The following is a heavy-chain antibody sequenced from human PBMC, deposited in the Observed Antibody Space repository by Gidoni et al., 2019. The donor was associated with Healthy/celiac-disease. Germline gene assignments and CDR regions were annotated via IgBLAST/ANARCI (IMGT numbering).Heavy chain of an antibody. Sequence: EVQLVESGGGLVQPERSLRLSCTASGFTFGDYAMSWFRQAPGKGLEWVGFIRSKAYGGTTEYAASGKGRFTISRDDSKSIAYLQMNSLKTEDTAVYYCTRDFWYSSGPTGYWGQGTLVTVSS. V-gene: IGHV3-49*03. CDR1: GFTFGDYA. J-gene: IGHJ4*02. D-gene: IGHD6-19*01. CDR3: TRDFWYSSGPTGY. CDR2: IRSKAYGGTT.